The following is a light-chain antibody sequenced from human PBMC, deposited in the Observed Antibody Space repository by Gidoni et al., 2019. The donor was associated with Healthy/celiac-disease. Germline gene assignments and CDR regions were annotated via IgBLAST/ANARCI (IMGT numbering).Light chain of an antibody. V-gene: IGKV1-39*01. Sequence: DIQMTQSPSSLSASVGDRVTITCRASQSISSYLNWYQQKPGKAPKLLIYAASSLQSGVPSRFSGSGSGTDFTLTISSLQPEEFATYYCQQSYSTPIMYTFGQGTKLEIK. CDR1: QSISSY. J-gene: IGKJ2*01. CDR2: AAS. CDR3: QQSYSTPIMYT.